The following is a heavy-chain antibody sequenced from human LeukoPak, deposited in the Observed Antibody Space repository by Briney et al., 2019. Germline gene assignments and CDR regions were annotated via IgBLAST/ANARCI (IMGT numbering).Heavy chain of an antibody. CDR1: GFTFSSYG. CDR3: ARDRGSYWDGGNDY. V-gene: IGHV3-33*01. J-gene: IGHJ4*02. D-gene: IGHD1-26*01. CDR2: IWYDGSNK. Sequence: GGSLSLSCAASGFTFSSYGTHWVRQAPGKGLEWVAVIWYDGSNKYYADSVKGRFTISRDNSKNTLYLQMNSLRAEDTAVYYCARDRGSYWDGGNDYWGQGTLVTVSS.